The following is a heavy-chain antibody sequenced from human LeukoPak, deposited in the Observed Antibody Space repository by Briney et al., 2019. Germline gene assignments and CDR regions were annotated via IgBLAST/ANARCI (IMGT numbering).Heavy chain of an antibody. Sequence: SETLSLTCAVYGGSFSGYSWSWIRQPPGQGLEWIGEINHSGSINHSGSTNYNPSLKSRVTISVDTSRNQFSLKLSSVPAADTAMYYCARGVRYCSSTSCREYFQYWGQGTLVPVSS. CDR3: ARGVRYCSSTSCREYFQY. V-gene: IGHV4-34*01. CDR1: GGSFSGYS. D-gene: IGHD2-2*01. J-gene: IGHJ1*01. CDR2: INHSGSINHSGST.